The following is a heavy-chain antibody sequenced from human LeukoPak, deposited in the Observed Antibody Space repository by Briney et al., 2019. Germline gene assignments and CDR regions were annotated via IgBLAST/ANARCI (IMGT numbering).Heavy chain of an antibody. J-gene: IGHJ6*02. CDR2: INNDGSST. CDR3: AREKPADYGSGSYDLQYYYFGMDV. CDR1: EFTLNNYW. Sequence: GGSLRLPCAASEFTLNNYWTHWVRHAPGKGLVWVSRINNDGSSTIYVDSVRGRFTVSRDNAKSTVYLQMISLGAEDTAGYYCAREKPADYGSGSYDLQYYYFGMDVWGQGTTVTVSS. D-gene: IGHD3-10*01. V-gene: IGHV3-74*01.